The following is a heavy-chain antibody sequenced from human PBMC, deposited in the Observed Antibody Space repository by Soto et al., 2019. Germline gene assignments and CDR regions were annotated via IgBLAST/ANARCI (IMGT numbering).Heavy chain of an antibody. J-gene: IGHJ4*01. CDR1: GFTFSGYS. CDR2: ISSTSRFI. Sequence: EVQMVESGGGLVKPGGSLRLSCAASGFTFSGYSMNWVRQAPGKGLEWVSSISSTSRFIYYADSVKGRFTISRDNAKNSLYLQMNSLGAEHTAVYCCATEGSLYSDSVSNCVDYWGHGTLVTVSS. V-gene: IGHV3-21*01. CDR3: ATEGSLYSDSVSNCVDY. D-gene: IGHD4-17*01.